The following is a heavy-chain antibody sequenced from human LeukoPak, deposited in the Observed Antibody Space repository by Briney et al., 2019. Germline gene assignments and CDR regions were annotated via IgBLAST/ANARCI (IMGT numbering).Heavy chain of an antibody. CDR1: GFIFSNYG. CDR2: IWFDGSNQ. J-gene: IGHJ4*02. Sequence: GGSLRLSCAASGFIFSNYGMHWVRQAPGKGLEWVAVIWFDGSNQYHADAVKGRFTISRDNSKNTLYLQMSSLRAEDTALYYCARHDFAGDSSGYIEYWGQGTLVTVSS. CDR3: ARHDFAGDSSGYIEY. D-gene: IGHD3-22*01. V-gene: IGHV3-33*01.